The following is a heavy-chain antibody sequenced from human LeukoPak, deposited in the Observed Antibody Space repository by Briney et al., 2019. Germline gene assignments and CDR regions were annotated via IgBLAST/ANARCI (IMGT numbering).Heavy chain of an antibody. J-gene: IGHJ6*02. V-gene: IGHV4-59*12. Sequence: PSETLSLTCTVSGGSISSDYWSWMRQPPAKGLECIGYIYYSGSTNYNPSLKSRVTISVDTSKNQFSLKLSSVTAADTAVYYCARVGYFYYDVDVWGQGTTVTVSS. CDR2: IYYSGST. CDR1: GGSISSDY. CDR3: ARVGYFYYDVDV.